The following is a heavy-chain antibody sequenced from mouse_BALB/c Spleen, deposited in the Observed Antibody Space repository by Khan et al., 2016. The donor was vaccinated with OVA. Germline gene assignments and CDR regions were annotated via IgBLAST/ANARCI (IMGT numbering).Heavy chain of an antibody. V-gene: IGHV5-6*01. Sequence: DVQLVESGGDLVKPGGSLRLSCAASGFTFSTYGMSRVRQPPDKRLEWVATINSDGDYTYYPDTVKGRFTISRNNAENTLYLQMSSLQSEDTAIYYCASHLTGSFAYWGQGTLVTVSA. D-gene: IGHD4-1*01. CDR1: GFTFSTYG. CDR2: INSDGDYT. J-gene: IGHJ3*01. CDR3: ASHLTGSFAY.